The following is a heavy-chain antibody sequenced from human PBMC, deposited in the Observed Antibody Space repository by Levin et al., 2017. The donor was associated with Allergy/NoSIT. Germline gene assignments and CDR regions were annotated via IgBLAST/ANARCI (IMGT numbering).Heavy chain of an antibody. CDR1: GFVFSSSW. Sequence: GESLKISCAASGFVFSSSWMSWVRQAPGKGLEWVANIKQDGSETSYVDSVKGRFTVSRDNAKNSLYLEMNSLRVEDTAVYYCAKGGVIRRGQGTLVTVSS. V-gene: IGHV3-7*01. CDR3: AKGGVIR. CDR2: IKQDGSET. D-gene: IGHD3-10*01. J-gene: IGHJ4*02.